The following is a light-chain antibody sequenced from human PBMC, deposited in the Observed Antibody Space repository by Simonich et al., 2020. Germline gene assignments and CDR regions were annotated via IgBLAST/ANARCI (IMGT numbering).Light chain of an antibody. CDR1: SSNIGSNY. Sequence: QSVLTQPPSASGTPGQRVTISCSGSSSNIGSNYVYWYQQLPGTAPKLLIYRNNTRPSGVPARFSGSKSGTSASLAISGLRSEDEADYYCAAWDDSLSGSWVFGGGTKLTVL. J-gene: IGLJ3*02. V-gene: IGLV1-47*01. CDR2: RNN. CDR3: AAWDDSLSGSWV.